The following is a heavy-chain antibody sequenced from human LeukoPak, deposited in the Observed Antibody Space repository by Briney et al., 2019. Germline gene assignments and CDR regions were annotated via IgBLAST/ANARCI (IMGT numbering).Heavy chain of an antibody. CDR2: ISYDGSNK. CDR1: GFTFSSYA. D-gene: IGHD3-10*01. CDR3: AKALYGSGKTPGFDY. V-gene: IGHV3-30*14. J-gene: IGHJ4*02. Sequence: GGSLRLSCAASGFTFSSYAMHWVRQAPGKGLEWVAVISYDGSNKYYADSVKGRFTISRDNSKNTLYLQMNSLRAEDTAVYYCAKALYGSGKTPGFDYWGQGTLVTVSS.